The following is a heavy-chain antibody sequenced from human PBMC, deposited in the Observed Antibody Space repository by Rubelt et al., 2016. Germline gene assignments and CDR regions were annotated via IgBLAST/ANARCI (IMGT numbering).Heavy chain of an antibody. Sequence: EVQLVESGGGLVQPGGSLRLSCAASGFTFNSYSMNWVRQAPGKGLEWVSHITSNSRTIYYADFVKGRFTISRDNAKNSLYLQMNSLRAEETAVYYCARDGRRGYDLDVWGQGTTVTVSS. J-gene: IGHJ6*02. V-gene: IGHV3-48*04. CDR1: GFTFNSYS. CDR2: ITSNSRTI. CDR3: ARDGRRGYDLDV.